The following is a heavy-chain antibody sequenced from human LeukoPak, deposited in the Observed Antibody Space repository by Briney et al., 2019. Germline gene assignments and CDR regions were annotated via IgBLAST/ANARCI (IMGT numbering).Heavy chain of an antibody. Sequence: GRSLRLSCAASGFTFDDYAMHWVRQAPGKGLEWVSGISWNSGSIGYADSVKGRFTISRDNAKNSLYLQMNSLGAEDTALYYCAKDRGYDSSGRYYFDYWGQGTLVTVSS. D-gene: IGHD3-22*01. J-gene: IGHJ4*02. CDR2: ISWNSGSI. CDR1: GFTFDDYA. V-gene: IGHV3-9*01. CDR3: AKDRGYDSSGRYYFDY.